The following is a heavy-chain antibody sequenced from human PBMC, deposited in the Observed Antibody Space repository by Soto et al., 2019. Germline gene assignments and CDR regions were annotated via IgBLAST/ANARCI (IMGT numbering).Heavy chain of an antibody. V-gene: IGHV1-69*06. Sequence: QVQLVQSGAEVKKPGSSVKVSCKASGGTFSSYAISWVRQAPGQGLEWMGGSIPIFGTANYAQKFQGRVTITADKSTSTAYMELSSLRSEDTAVYYCARERVVLMVYAIDYYYGMDVWGQGTTVTVSS. CDR2: SIPIFGTA. D-gene: IGHD2-8*01. J-gene: IGHJ6*02. CDR3: ARERVVLMVYAIDYYYGMDV. CDR1: GGTFSSYA.